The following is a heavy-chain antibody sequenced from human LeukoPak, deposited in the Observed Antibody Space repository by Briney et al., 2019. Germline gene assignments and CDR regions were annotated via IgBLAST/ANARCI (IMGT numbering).Heavy chain of an antibody. CDR2: ISAYNRKT. D-gene: IGHD5-18*01. J-gene: IGHJ4*02. V-gene: IGHV1-18*01. CDR1: GYTFTSYG. CDR3: ARQVDIGMALPDY. Sequence: ASVKVSCKASGYTFTSYGMTWVRQAPGHGLEWMGWISAYNRKTNYAQKLQGRVTMTTDTPTSTACMELRSLRSDDTAVHYCARQVDIGMALPDYWGQGTLVTVSS.